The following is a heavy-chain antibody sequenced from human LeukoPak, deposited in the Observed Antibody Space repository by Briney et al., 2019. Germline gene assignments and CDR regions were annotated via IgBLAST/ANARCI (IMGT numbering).Heavy chain of an antibody. CDR3: ARGPPADYYDSSGYLLFDY. CDR2: INHSGST. V-gene: IGHV4-34*01. CDR1: GGSFSGYY. Sequence: SETLSLTCAVYGGSFSGYYWSWIRQPPGKGLEWIGEINHSGSTNCNPSLKSRVTISVDTSKNQFSLKLSSVTAADTAVYYCARGPPADYYDSSGYLLFDYWGQGTLVTVSS. D-gene: IGHD3-22*01. J-gene: IGHJ4*02.